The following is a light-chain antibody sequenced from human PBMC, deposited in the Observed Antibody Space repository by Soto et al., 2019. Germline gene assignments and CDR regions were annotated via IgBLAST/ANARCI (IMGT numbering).Light chain of an antibody. CDR3: SSKAGSNNLGVV. CDR2: EVT. J-gene: IGLJ2*01. V-gene: IGLV2-8*01. CDR1: SSDVGGYND. Sequence: QSVLTHPPSASGSPGQSVAISCTGTSSDVGGYNDVSWYQQHPGKAPKLMIYEVTERPSGVPDRFSGSKSGNTASLTVSGLQADDEADYYCSSKAGSNNLGVVFGGGTKLTVL.